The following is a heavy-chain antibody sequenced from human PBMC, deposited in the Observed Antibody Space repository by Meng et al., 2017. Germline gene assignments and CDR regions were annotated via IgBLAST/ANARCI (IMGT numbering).Heavy chain of an antibody. CDR3: ARDPEVEMATIWAGAFDI. V-gene: IGHV1-69*06. D-gene: IGHD5-24*01. J-gene: IGHJ3*02. Sequence: SVNVSCKASVGTFSSYAIGWVRQAPGQGLEWMGGIIPIFGTANYAQKFQGRVTITEDKSTSTAYMALSSLRSEDTAVYYCARDPEVEMATIWAGAFDIWGQGTMVTVSS. CDR1: VGTFSSYA. CDR2: IIPIFGTA.